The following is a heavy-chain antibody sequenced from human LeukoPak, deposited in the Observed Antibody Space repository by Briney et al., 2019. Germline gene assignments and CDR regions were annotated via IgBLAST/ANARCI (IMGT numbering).Heavy chain of an antibody. D-gene: IGHD3-22*01. CDR3: ARDGGGSGYHDALDI. J-gene: IGHJ3*02. V-gene: IGHV3-33*01. Sequence: GGSLRLSCAASGFTFSSYGMHWVRQAPGRGLEWVALIWCDGRNKYYADSVKGRFTISRDNSKNTLSLQLNSLRDEDTAVYYCARDGGGSGYHDALDIWGQGTMVTVSA. CDR2: IWCDGRNK. CDR1: GFTFSSYG.